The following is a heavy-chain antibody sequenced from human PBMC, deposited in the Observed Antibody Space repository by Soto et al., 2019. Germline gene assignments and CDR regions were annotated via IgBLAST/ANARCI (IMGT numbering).Heavy chain of an antibody. CDR2: IYYSGST. CDR1: GGSISSYY. Sequence: PSETLSLTCTASGGSISSYYWSWIRQPPGKGLEWIGYIYYSGSTNYNPSLKSRVTISVDTSKNQFSLKLSSVTAADTAVYYCARAGVVVSVFDYWGQGTLVTV. CDR3: ARAGVVVSVFDY. V-gene: IGHV4-59*01. J-gene: IGHJ4*02. D-gene: IGHD2-2*01.